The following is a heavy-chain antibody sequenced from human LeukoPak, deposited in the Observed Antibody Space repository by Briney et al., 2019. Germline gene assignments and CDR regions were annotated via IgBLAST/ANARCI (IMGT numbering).Heavy chain of an antibody. D-gene: IGHD5-24*01. V-gene: IGHV1-46*01. CDR3: ARDRDGYTIRHYFYHMDV. CDR2: NNPSGGGT. J-gene: IGHJ6*03. Sequence: ASVKVSCKASGFSFITDYIHWVRQAPGQGLEWMGINNPSGGGTTYAQKFQGRVTMTRDMSTSTVYMELSSLRSEDTAVYYCARDRDGYTIRHYFYHMDVWGKGTTVTVSS. CDR1: GFSFITDY.